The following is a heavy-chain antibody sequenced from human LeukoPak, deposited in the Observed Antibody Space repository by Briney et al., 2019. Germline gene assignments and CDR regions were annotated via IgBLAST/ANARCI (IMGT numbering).Heavy chain of an antibody. J-gene: IGHJ4*02. CDR3: ARWGPKNFDY. D-gene: IGHD3-16*01. CDR2: IYYSGST. CDR1: GGSISSYY. V-gene: IGHV4-59*08. Sequence: SETLSLTCTVSGGSISSYYWSWIRQPPGKGLEWIGYIYYSGSTNYNPSLKGRVTISVDTSKNQFSLKLSSVTAADTAVYYCARWGPKNFDYWGQGTLVTVSS.